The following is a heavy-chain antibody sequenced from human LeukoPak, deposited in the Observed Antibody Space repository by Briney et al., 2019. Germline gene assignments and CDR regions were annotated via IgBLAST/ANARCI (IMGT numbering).Heavy chain of an antibody. Sequence: ASVKVSCKVSGYTLTELSMHWVRQAPGKGLEWMGGFDPEDGEAIYAQKFQGRVTMTADTSTDTVYMELSSLRSEDTAVYYCATEGKMVRGVYTDYWGQGALVTVSS. D-gene: IGHD3-10*01. CDR1: GYTLTELS. CDR2: FDPEDGEA. J-gene: IGHJ4*02. CDR3: ATEGKMVRGVYTDY. V-gene: IGHV1-24*01.